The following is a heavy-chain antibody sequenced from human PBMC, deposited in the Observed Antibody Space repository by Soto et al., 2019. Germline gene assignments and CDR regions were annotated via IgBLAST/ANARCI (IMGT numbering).Heavy chain of an antibody. CDR1: GFTFSSYG. Sequence: QVPLVESGGGVVQPGRSLRLSCAASGFTFSSYGMHWVRQAPGKGLEWVAVIWYDGSNKYYADSVKGRFTISRDNSKNTLYLQMNSLRAEDTAVYYCARDLRAVAGTGFFDYWGQGTLVTVSS. CDR2: IWYDGSNK. V-gene: IGHV3-33*01. J-gene: IGHJ4*02. CDR3: ARDLRAVAGTGFFDY. D-gene: IGHD6-19*01.